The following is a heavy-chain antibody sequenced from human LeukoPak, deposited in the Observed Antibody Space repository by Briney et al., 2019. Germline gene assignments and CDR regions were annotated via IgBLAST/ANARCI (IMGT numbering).Heavy chain of an antibody. J-gene: IGHJ6*03. CDR3: ARGVTGIYYYYYMDV. Sequence: ASVTVSCKASGYTFTGYYMHWVRQAPGQGLEWMGWINPNSGDTNYAQKFQDRVTMTRDTSISTACMELSRLRSDDTAVYYCARGVTGIYYYYYMDVWGKGTTVTVSS. CDR1: GYTFTGYY. V-gene: IGHV1-2*02. D-gene: IGHD6-13*01. CDR2: INPNSGDT.